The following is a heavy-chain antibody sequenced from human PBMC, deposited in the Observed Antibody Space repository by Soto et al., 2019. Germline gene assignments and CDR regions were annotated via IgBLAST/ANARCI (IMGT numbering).Heavy chain of an antibody. CDR2: INSDGSST. J-gene: IGHJ4*02. V-gene: IGHV3-74*01. CDR1: GFTFSSYW. Sequence: GGSLRLSCAASGFTFSSYWMHWVRQAPGKGLVWVARINSDGSSTTYADSVKGRFPFSRDNAKNPLFLQMNGLRAEDTALYYCERAGTRHFGTLYWGQGTLVTVSS. CDR3: ERAGTRHFGTLY. D-gene: IGHD3-3*02.